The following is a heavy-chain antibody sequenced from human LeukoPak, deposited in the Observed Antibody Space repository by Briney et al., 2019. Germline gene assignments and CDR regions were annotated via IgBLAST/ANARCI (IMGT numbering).Heavy chain of an antibody. CDR3: ARGVYIAAAQYGY. CDR2: IYYSGGT. D-gene: IGHD6-13*01. Sequence: SETLSLTCTVSGGSISSNYWSWIRQPPGKGLEWIGYIYYSGGTNYNPSLMSRVTISLDTSKNQFSLKLSSVTAADTAVYYCARGVYIAAAQYGYWGQGTLVTVSS. J-gene: IGHJ4*02. CDR1: GGSISSNY. V-gene: IGHV4-59*01.